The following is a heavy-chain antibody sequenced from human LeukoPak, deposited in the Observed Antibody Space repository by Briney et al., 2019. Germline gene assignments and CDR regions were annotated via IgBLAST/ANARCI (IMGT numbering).Heavy chain of an antibody. V-gene: IGHV3-49*04. Sequence: GGTLSLSRTFSVLTPGDLAVSCVPQAPRTGRGGVSFFRSKAYGGTTEYAASVKGRFTISTDDSTSIAYLQMNSLKTEDTAVYYCSRGSLVAASVFFDYWGQGTLVTVSS. D-gene: IGHD2-15*01. J-gene: IGHJ4*02. CDR1: VLTPGDLA. CDR3: SRGSLVAASVFFDY. CDR2: FRSKAYGGTT.